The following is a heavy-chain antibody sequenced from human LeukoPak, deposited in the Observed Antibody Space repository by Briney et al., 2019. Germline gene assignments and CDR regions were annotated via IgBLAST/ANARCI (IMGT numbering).Heavy chain of an antibody. CDR3: AKEEEYSGYDFKYYYYYYGMDV. CDR2: ISGSGGST. J-gene: IGHJ6*02. Sequence: GGSLRLSCAASGFTFSSYAMSWVRQAPGKGLEWVSTISGSGGSTYYADSVKGRFTISRDNSKNTLYLQMNSLRAEDTAVYYCAKEEEYSGYDFKYYYYYYGMDVWGQGTTVTVSS. V-gene: IGHV3-23*01. CDR1: GFTFSSYA. D-gene: IGHD5-12*01.